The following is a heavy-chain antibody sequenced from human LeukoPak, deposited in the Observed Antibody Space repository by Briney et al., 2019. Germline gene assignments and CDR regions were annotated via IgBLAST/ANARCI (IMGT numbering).Heavy chain of an antibody. CDR3: ARGRADYYFDY. J-gene: IGHJ4*02. Sequence: GGSLRLSCAASGFTFSGYSMNWVRQAPGKGLEWVSYISSGSSTIYYADSVRGRFTISRDNAKSSLYLQMNSLRAEDTAVYYCARGRADYYFDYWGQGTLVTVSS. D-gene: IGHD2-21*02. CDR1: GFTFSGYS. CDR2: ISSGSSTI. V-gene: IGHV3-48*01.